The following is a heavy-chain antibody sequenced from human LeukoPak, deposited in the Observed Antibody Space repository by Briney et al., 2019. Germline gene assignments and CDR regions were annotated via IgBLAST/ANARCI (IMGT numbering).Heavy chain of an antibody. CDR2: ISSGGSSI. Sequence: PGGSLRLSCAASGFTFSSSDMSWVRQAPGSGLEWVSYISSGGSSIYYADSVKGRFTISRDNAKNSLWLQMNSLRAEDTAVYYCASGVYDSSGYRAGDEYWGQGTLVTVSS. D-gene: IGHD3-22*01. CDR1: GFTFSSSD. V-gene: IGHV3-11*01. CDR3: ASGVYDSSGYRAGDEY. J-gene: IGHJ4*02.